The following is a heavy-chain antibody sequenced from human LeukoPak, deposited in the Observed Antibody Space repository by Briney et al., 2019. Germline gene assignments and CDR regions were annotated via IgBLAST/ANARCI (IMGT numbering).Heavy chain of an antibody. CDR2: INADGSST. D-gene: IGHD6-6*01. V-gene: IGHV3-74*01. J-gene: IGHJ4*02. Sequence: PGGSLRLSCEASGFTFSSYWMHWVRQTPGKGLVWVSRINADGSSTSYADSVKGRFTISRDNAKNTLYLQMNSLRAEDTAVYYCARVRSIAALGPFDYWGQGTLVTVSS. CDR1: GFTFSSYW. CDR3: ARVRSIAALGPFDY.